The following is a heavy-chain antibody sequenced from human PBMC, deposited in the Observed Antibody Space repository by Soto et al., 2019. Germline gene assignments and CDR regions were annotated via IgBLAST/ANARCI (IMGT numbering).Heavy chain of an antibody. CDR2: IIPIFGTA. V-gene: IGHV1-69*13. J-gene: IGHJ5*02. Sequence: GASVKVSCKASGGTFSSYAISWVRQAPGQGLEWMGGIIPIFGTANYAQKFQGRVTIAADESTSTAYMELSSLRSEDTAVYYCARGFSPPHPLRNWFDPWGQGTLVTVSS. CDR3: ARGFSPPHPLRNWFDP. CDR1: GGTFSSYA. D-gene: IGHD3-3*02.